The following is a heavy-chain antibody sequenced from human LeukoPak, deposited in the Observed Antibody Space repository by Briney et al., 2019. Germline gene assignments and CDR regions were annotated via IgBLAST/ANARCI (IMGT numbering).Heavy chain of an antibody. CDR3: ARVAGYLPTRWFDP. Sequence: SDTLSLTCAVYGGSFSGFYWSWIRHVPGKGLEWIGEINYTGSTSYNPSLKSRVTISVDTSQNQFFLLLTSVTAEDTAVYYCARVAGYLPTRWFDPWGQGTHVTVSS. D-gene: IGHD6-25*01. J-gene: IGHJ5*02. CDR1: GGSFSGFY. CDR2: INYTGST. V-gene: IGHV4-34*01.